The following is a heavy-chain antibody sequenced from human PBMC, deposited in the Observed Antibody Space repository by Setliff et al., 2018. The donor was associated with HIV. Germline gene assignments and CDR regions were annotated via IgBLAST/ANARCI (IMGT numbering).Heavy chain of an antibody. V-gene: IGHV1-2*02. D-gene: IGHD4-17*01. CDR1: QYTLIDYY. J-gene: IGHJ4*02. CDR2: INPNGGGV. Sequence: ASVKVSCKASQYTLIDYYMHWVRQAPGQGLEWMGWINPNGGGVNYAQKFQPRVTMTRDPSITTVYLELNDLRSDDTAVYYRARFPLRASVSPDYWGQGTLVTVSS. CDR3: ARFPLRASVSPDY.